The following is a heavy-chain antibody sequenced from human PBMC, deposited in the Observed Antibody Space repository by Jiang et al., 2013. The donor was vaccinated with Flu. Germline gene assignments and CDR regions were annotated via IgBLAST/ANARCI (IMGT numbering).Heavy chain of an antibody. J-gene: IGHJ2*01. CDR3: ARDYGDYVRWYFDL. CDR1: DSISSYY. Sequence: DSISSYYWSWIRQPPGKGLEWIGYIYYSGSTNYNPSLKSRVTISVDTSKNQFSLKLSSVTAADTAVYYCARDYGDYVRWYFDLWGRGTLVTVSS. V-gene: IGHV4-59*01. D-gene: IGHD4-17*01. CDR2: IYYSGST.